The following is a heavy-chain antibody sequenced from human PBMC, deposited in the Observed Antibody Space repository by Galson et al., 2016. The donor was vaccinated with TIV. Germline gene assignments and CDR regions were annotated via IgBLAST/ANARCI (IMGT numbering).Heavy chain of an antibody. Sequence: PALVTPTQTLTLTCTFSGFSLSTSGVGVGWIRQPPGKALEWLASIYWDEDRRFSPSLRDRLIITKDTSRNQVVLTMTSMGPTDTATYYCAHYLRGPGSAWPPQYGGQGLLV. CDR3: AHYLRGPGSAWPPQY. V-gene: IGHV2-5*02. CDR1: GFSLSTSGVG. J-gene: IGHJ1*01. D-gene: IGHD6-25*01. CDR2: IYWDEDR.